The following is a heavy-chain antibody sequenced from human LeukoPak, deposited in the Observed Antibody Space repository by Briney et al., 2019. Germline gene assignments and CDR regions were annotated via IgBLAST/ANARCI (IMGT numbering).Heavy chain of an antibody. CDR3: APNPPYYYDSSGWLGY. J-gene: IGHJ4*02. D-gene: IGHD3-22*01. Sequence: SVKVSCKASGGTFSSYAISWVRQAPGQGLGWMGRIIPILGIANYAQKFQGRVTITADKSTSTAYMELSSLRSEDTAVYYCAPNPPYYYDSSGWLGYWGQGTLVTVSS. CDR1: GGTFSSYA. CDR2: IIPILGIA. V-gene: IGHV1-69*04.